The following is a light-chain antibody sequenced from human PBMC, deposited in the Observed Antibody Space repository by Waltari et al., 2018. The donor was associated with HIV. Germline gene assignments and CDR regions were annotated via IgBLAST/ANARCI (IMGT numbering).Light chain of an antibody. CDR3: SSYVDNYHVF. J-gene: IGLJ2*01. CDR1: SNDVGAYDY. Sequence: SAVTQPLSAPGSPGQSVSSSCTGTSNDVGAYDYVSWYQQHPGRSPKLLIYEVTKRPSGVPDRFSGSKSGNTASLTVSGLQAEDDGHCYCSSYVDNYHVFFGGGTKLTVL. V-gene: IGLV2-8*01. CDR2: EVT.